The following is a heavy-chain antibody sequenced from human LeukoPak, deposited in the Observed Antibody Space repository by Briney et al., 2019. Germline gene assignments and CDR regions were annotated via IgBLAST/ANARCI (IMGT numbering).Heavy chain of an antibody. J-gene: IGHJ4*02. Sequence: SETLSLTCTVSGGSISSYYWSWIRQPPGKGLEWIGYIYYSGSTNYNPSLKSRVTISVDTSKNQFSLKLSSVTAADTAVYYCARFSSSWYYFDYWGQGTLVTVSS. D-gene: IGHD6-13*01. CDR3: ARFSSSWYYFDY. V-gene: IGHV4-59*08. CDR2: IYYSGST. CDR1: GGSISSYY.